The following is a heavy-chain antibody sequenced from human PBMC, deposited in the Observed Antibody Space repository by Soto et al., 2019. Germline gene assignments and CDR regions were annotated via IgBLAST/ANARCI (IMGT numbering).Heavy chain of an antibody. CDR2: IYYSGST. D-gene: IGHD3-22*01. CDR3: ARGGTHDSSGYDLPDLDY. CDR1: GGSISSGDDY. J-gene: IGHJ4*02. V-gene: IGHV4-30-4*01. Sequence: PSETLSLTCTVPGGSISSGDDYWSWIRQPPGKGLEWIGYIYYSGSTYYNPSLKSRVTISVDTSKNQFSLKLSSVTAADTAVYYCARGGTHDSSGYDLPDLDYWGQGTLVTVSS.